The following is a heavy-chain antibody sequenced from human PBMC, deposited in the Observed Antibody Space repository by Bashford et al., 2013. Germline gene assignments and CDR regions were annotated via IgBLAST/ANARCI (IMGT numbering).Heavy chain of an antibody. CDR3: AREKYYYDSSGTDVGP. J-gene: IGHJ5*02. CDR2: ISGTGDAT. D-gene: IGHD3-22*01. V-gene: IGHV3-11*01. Sequence: SWIRQAPGKGMEWVSAISGTGDATYYADSVKGRFTISRDNAKNSLYLQMNSLRAEDTAVYYCAREKYYYDSSGTDVGPWGQGTLVTVSS.